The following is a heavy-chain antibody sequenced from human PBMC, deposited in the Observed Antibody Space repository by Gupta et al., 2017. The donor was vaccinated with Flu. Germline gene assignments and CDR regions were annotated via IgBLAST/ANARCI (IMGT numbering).Heavy chain of an antibody. CDR3: ARDCPVAAAGTNNWFDP. CDR1: GGSISSGSYY. Sequence: QVQLQESGPGLVKPSQTLSLTCTVSGGSISSGSYYWSWNRQPAGKGLEWIGRIYTSGSTNYNPSLKSRVTISVDTSKNQFSLKLSSVTAADTAVYYCARDCPVAAAGTNNWFDPWGQGTLVTVSS. CDR2: IYTSGST. J-gene: IGHJ5*02. D-gene: IGHD6-13*01. V-gene: IGHV4-61*02.